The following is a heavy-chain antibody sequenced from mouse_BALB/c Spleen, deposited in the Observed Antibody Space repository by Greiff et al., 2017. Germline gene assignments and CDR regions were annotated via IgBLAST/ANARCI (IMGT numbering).Heavy chain of an antibody. D-gene: IGHD2-10*02. CDR2: ISSGGSYT. J-gene: IGHJ2*01. CDR1: GFTFSSYG. V-gene: IGHV5-6*01. Sequence: VQLKESGGDLVKPGGSLKLSCAASGFTFSSYGMSWVRQTPDKRLEWVATISSGGSYTYYPDSVKGRFTISRDNAKNTLYLQMSSLKSEDTAVYYGARQGSYGNSGNYFDYWGQGTTLTVSS. CDR3: ARQGSYGNSGNYFDY.